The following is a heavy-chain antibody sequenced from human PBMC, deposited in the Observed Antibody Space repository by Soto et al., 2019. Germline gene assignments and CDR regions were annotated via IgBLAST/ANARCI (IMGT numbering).Heavy chain of an antibody. J-gene: IGHJ5*02. D-gene: IGHD3-16*02. CDR1: CAAFIDYT. CDR2: ANRCGRI. V-gene: IGHV4-34*01. CDR3: ARLMEDNVWGSYRYLDL. Sequence: ASETLSLTCVLSCAAFIDYTWSWVRQAPGGGLQWIGAANRCGRIKYSPSLERQLTISVETSRNQVSLELRSVTAAETAIYYCARLMEDNVWGSYRYLDLWGQGTLVTVSS.